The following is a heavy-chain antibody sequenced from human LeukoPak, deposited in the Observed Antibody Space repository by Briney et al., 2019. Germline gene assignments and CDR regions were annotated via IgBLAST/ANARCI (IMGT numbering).Heavy chain of an antibody. CDR2: ISSSGSDK. V-gene: IGHV3-48*03. Sequence: GGSLRLSCAASGFTFNSFEMNWVRQAPGKGLEWVSYISSSGSDKYYPDSVKGRFTISRDNAKNSLYLQMNSLRAEDTAVYYCARRTSGAFAIWGQGTKVTVSS. CDR1: GFTFNSFE. CDR3: ARRTSGAFAI. J-gene: IGHJ3*02.